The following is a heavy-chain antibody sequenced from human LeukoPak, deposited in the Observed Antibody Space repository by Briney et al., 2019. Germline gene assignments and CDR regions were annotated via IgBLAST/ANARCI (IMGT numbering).Heavy chain of an antibody. CDR2: ISGSGDST. Sequence: PGGSLRLSCAASGFTFSSYAMSWVRQAPGKGLEWVSRISGSGDSTYCADSVKGRFTISRDNSKNTLYLQMNSLRAEDTAVYYCAKKATFYYDSSGYYFDYWGQGTLVTVSS. V-gene: IGHV3-23*01. CDR3: AKKATFYYDSSGYYFDY. J-gene: IGHJ4*02. D-gene: IGHD3-22*01. CDR1: GFTFSSYA.